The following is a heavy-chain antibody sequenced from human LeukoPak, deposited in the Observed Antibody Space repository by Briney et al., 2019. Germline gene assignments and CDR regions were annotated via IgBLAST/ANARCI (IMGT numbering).Heavy chain of an antibody. CDR1: GFTFSHYA. V-gene: IGHV3-30-3*01. CDR3: ARGGYYGTGSSHDAFDI. D-gene: IGHD3-10*01. J-gene: IGHJ3*02. CDR2: ISYDGSNN. Sequence: RSLRLSCAASGFTFSHYAIHWVRQAPGEGLEWVAVISYDGSNNYYADSVKGRFTISRDNSKNTVYLQMDSLRAEDTALYYCARGGYYGTGSSHDAFDIWGQGTMVT.